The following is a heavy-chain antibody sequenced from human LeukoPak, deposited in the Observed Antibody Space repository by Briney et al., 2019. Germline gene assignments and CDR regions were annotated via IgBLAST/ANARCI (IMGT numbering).Heavy chain of an antibody. Sequence: GGSLRLSCAASGFTFSTYSVNWVRQSPGKGLEWVSAISDSGGYTYYADSVKGRFTISRDNAKNSLYLQMNSLKAEDTAVYYCARETGPFDFWGQGALVTVSS. CDR1: GFTFSTYS. CDR3: ARETGPFDF. CDR2: ISDSGGYT. D-gene: IGHD3-9*01. J-gene: IGHJ4*02. V-gene: IGHV3-21*01.